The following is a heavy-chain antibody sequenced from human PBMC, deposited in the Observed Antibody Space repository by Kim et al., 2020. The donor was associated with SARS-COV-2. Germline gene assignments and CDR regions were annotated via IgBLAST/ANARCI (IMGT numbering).Heavy chain of an antibody. V-gene: IGHV4-39*01. CDR3: ARQHSSSWYSSHYYYGMDV. D-gene: IGHD6-13*01. J-gene: IGHJ6*02. Sequence: SETLSLTCTVSGGSISSSSYYWGWIRQPPGKGLEWIGSIYYSGSTYYNPSLKSRVTISVDTSKNQFSLKLSSVTAADTAVYYCARQHSSSWYSSHYYYGMDVWGQGTTVTVSS. CDR1: GGSISSSSYY. CDR2: IYYSGST.